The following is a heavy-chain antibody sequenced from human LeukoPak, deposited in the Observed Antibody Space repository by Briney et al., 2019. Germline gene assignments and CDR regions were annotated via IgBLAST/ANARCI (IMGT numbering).Heavy chain of an antibody. CDR1: GYTFTDYY. CDR2: VDPEDGET. Sequence: ASVKVSCKVSGYTFTDYYMHWVQQAPGKGLEWMGLVDPEDGETIYAEKFQGRVTITADTSTDTAYMELSSLRSEDTAVYYCATVRRAMIVAWGYGYWGQGTLVTVSS. V-gene: IGHV1-69-2*01. J-gene: IGHJ4*02. D-gene: IGHD3-22*01. CDR3: ATVRRAMIVAWGYGY.